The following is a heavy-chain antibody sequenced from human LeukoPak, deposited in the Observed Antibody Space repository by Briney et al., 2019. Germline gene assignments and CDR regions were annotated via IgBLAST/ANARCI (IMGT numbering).Heavy chain of an antibody. D-gene: IGHD4-17*01. V-gene: IGHV3-7*01. CDR2: INEDGSEK. CDR1: GFTFSTYW. J-gene: IGHJ4*02. CDR3: ARTSGDPINY. Sequence: GGSLRLSCAASGFTFSTYWMSWVRQAPGKGLEWVANINEDGSEKYYVDSVEGRFTVSRDNARNSLYLQMNSLRAEETAVYYCARTSGDPINYWGQGTLVTVSS.